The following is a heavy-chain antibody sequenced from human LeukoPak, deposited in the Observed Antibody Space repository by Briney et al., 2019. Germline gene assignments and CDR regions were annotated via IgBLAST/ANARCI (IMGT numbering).Heavy chain of an antibody. CDR1: GGSISSGGYY. D-gene: IGHD2-2*01. CDR3: ARYCCSSRCPGIDY. CDR2: IYYSGST. Sequence: SETLSPTCTVSGGSISSGGYYWSWIRQHPGKGLEWIGYIYYSGSTYYNPSLKSRVTISVDTSKNQFSLKLSSVTAADTAVYYCARYCCSSRCPGIDYWGQGTLVTVSS. J-gene: IGHJ4*02. V-gene: IGHV4-31*03.